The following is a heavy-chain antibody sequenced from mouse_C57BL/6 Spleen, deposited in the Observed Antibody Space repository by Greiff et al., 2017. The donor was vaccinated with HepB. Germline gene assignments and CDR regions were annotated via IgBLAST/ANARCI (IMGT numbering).Heavy chain of an antibody. V-gene: IGHV1-55*01. D-gene: IGHD2-1*01. CDR1: GYTFTSYW. J-gene: IGHJ4*01. CDR2: IYPGSGST. Sequence: VQLQQPGAELVKPGASVKMSCKASGYTFTSYWITWVKQRPGQGLEWIGDIYPGSGSTNYNEKFKSKATLTVDTSSSTAYMQLSSLTSEDSAVYYCASPYLPDGAMDYWGQGTSVTVSS. CDR3: ASPYLPDGAMDY.